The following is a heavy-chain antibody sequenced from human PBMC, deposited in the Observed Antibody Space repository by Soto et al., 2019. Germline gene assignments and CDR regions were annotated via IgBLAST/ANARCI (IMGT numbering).Heavy chain of an antibody. CDR3: ASDFPSPERHVASNDAFDI. Sequence: QVKLVQSGAEVKKPGASVKVSCKASGYTFTSYGISWVRQAPGQGLEWMGWISAYNGNTNYAQKLQGRVTMTTDTSTSTAYMELRSLRSDDKAVYYCASDFPSPERHVASNDAFDIWGQGTMVTVSS. V-gene: IGHV1-18*04. J-gene: IGHJ3*02. CDR2: ISAYNGNT. D-gene: IGHD1-1*01. CDR1: GYTFTSYG.